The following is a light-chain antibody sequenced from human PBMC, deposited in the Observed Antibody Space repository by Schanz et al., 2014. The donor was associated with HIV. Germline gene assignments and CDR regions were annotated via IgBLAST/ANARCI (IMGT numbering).Light chain of an antibody. CDR1: QGISTY. CDR3: QQLNSHPPWT. CDR2: AAS. Sequence: DIQMTQSPPTLSASVGDRVTLTCRASQGISTYLAWHQQKPGKAPKLLIYAASTLQSEVPSRFSGSGSGTEFTLTISSLQPEDFATYYCQQLNSHPPWTFGQGTKVEIK. V-gene: IGKV1-9*01. J-gene: IGKJ1*01.